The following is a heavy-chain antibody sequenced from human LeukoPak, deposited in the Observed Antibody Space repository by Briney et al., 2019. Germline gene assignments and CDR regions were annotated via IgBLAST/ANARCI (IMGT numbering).Heavy chain of an antibody. CDR3: ARQKPAIAARDAFDI. Sequence: GESLKISCKGSGYSFTSYWIGWVRQMPGKGLEWMGIIYPGDSDTRYSPSFQGQVTISADKSISTAYLQWSSLKASDTAMYYCARQKPAIAARDAFDIWGQGTMVTVSS. CDR1: GYSFTSYW. J-gene: IGHJ3*02. D-gene: IGHD6-6*01. CDR2: IYPGDSDT. V-gene: IGHV5-51*01.